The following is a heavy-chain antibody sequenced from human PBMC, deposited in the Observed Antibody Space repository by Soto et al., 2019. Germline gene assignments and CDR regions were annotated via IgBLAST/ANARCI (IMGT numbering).Heavy chain of an antibody. CDR3: ARGGYSYGYSHYYYGMDV. Sequence: SVSFSCKPAGGAFSSYAISWVRQAPGQGLEWMGGIIPIFGTANYAQKFQGRVTITADESTSTAYMELSSLRSEDTAVYYCARGGYSYGYSHYYYGMDVWGQGTTVTVSS. CDR1: GGAFSSYA. V-gene: IGHV1-69*13. CDR2: IIPIFGTA. J-gene: IGHJ6*02. D-gene: IGHD5-18*01.